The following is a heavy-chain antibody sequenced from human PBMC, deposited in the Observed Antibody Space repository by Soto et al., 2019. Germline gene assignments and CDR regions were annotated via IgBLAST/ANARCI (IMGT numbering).Heavy chain of an antibody. V-gene: IGHV4-30-2*03. D-gene: IGHD3-16*01. CDR1: GGSIGSVGYS. CDR2: ISYSGIT. J-gene: IGHJ4*02. CDR3: ARRYGGNFDY. Sequence: PSETLSLTCAVSGGSIGSVGYSRGWIRQPPGKGLEWIGTISYSGITYYNPSLKSRVTISVDTSKNQFSLKLSSVTAADTAVYYCARRYGGNFDYWGQGTLVTVSS.